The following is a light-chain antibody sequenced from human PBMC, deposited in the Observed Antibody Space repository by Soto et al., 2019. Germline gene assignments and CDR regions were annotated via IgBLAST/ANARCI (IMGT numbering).Light chain of an antibody. CDR2: DVS. Sequence: QSVLTQPASVSGSPGQSITISCTGTSSDIGGYNYVSWYQQLPGKVPKLIIYDVSNRPSGVSDRFSGSKSGNAASLTISGRQAEDEADYYCCSYTGTSTLYVFGTGTKLTVL. CDR1: SSDIGGYNY. V-gene: IGLV2-14*03. J-gene: IGLJ1*01. CDR3: CSYTGTSTLYV.